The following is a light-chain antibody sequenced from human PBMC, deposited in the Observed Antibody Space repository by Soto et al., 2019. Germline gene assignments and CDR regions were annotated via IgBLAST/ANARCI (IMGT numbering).Light chain of an antibody. CDR1: QSLLNSKGYTY. CDR2: LVS. V-gene: IGKV2-28*01. CDR3: TQVLQTPFT. Sequence: DIVMTQSPLSLPVTPGEPASISCRSSQSLLNSKGYTYLDWYLQKPGQSPQLLIYLVSNRASGVPDRFSGSGSGTDFTLKISRVEADDVGIYYCTQVLQTPFTLGQGTKLEIK. J-gene: IGKJ2*01.